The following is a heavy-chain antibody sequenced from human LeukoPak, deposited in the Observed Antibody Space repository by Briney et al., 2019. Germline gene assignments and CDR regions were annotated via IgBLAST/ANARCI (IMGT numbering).Heavy chain of an antibody. D-gene: IGHD3-10*01. V-gene: IGHV4-59*01. CDR3: ARVPSTMNPQGVFFDY. CDR1: GGSISSYY. Sequence: PSETLSLTCTVSGGSISSYYWSWIRQPPGKGLEWIGYIYYSGSTNYNPSLKSRVTMSVDTSKNQFSLKLSSVTAADTAVYYCARVPSTMNPQGVFFDYWGQGTLVTVSS. J-gene: IGHJ4*02. CDR2: IYYSGST.